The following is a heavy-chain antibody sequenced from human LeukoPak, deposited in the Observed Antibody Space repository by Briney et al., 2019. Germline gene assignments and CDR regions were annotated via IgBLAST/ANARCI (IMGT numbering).Heavy chain of an antibody. Sequence: SETLSLTCTVSGGPISSGGYYWSWIRQHPGKGLEWIGYIYYSGSTYYNPSLKSRVTISVDTSKNQFSLKLSSVTAADTAVYYCARTCSSRPYYDFWSGYLYYWYFDLWGRGTLVTVSS. CDR3: ARTCSSRPYYDFWSGYLYYWYFDL. CDR1: GGPISSGGYY. CDR2: IYYSGST. D-gene: IGHD3-3*01. V-gene: IGHV4-31*03. J-gene: IGHJ2*01.